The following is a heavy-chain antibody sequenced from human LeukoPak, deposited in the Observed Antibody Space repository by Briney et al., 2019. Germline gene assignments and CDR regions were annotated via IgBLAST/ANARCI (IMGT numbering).Heavy chain of an antibody. V-gene: IGHV1-3*01. CDR2: INADNGNT. Sequence: ASVKVSFKTSGYTFTTCAIHWVRQAPGQRLEWIGWINADNGNTEYSQKFQGRVTITRDTSASTAYMELGSLRSEDTAVYYCVRDLSKILYYWGQGTLVTVSS. CDR3: VRDLSKILYY. J-gene: IGHJ4*02. CDR1: GYTFTTCA. D-gene: IGHD2/OR15-2a*01.